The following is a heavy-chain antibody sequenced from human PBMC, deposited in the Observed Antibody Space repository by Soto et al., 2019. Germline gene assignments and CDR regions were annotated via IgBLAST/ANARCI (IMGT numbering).Heavy chain of an antibody. D-gene: IGHD2-2*01. CDR3: AKLSCTSSTCYFPGWFDP. J-gene: IGHJ5*02. CDR1: CDSISGGASF. CDR2: VYYSGSS. V-gene: IGHV4-31*03. Sequence: SETLSLTCTVSCDSISGGASFWSWIRQPPGKGLEWIANVYYSGSSYYNPSLKSRLTISVDTTKNQFSLQLKSMTAADTAVYNCAKLSCTSSTCYFPGWFDPWGQGTLVTVSS.